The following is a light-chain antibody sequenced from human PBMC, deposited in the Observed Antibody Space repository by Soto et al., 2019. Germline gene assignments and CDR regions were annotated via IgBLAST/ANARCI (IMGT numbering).Light chain of an antibody. J-gene: IGKJ1*01. CDR3: QQYGGSPPT. CDR1: QSVSSNY. V-gene: IGKV3-20*01. CDR2: GAS. Sequence: EIVLTQPPGTLSLSPGERATLSCRASQSVSSNYLAWYQRKPGQAPRLLIYGASSRATDIPNRFSGSGSGTDFTLTITRLEPEDFAVYFCQQYGGSPPTFGQGTKVEIK.